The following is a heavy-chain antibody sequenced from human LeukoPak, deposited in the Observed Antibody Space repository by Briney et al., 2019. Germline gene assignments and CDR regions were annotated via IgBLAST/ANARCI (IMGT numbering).Heavy chain of an antibody. D-gene: IGHD6-13*01. CDR2: IYYSGST. CDR1: GGSLSSRNYY. CDR3: ARLGPGYTTSWSNDAFAI. V-gene: IGHV4-39*02. J-gene: IGHJ3*02. Sequence: SETLSLTCTVSGGSLSSRNYYWGWIRQPPGKGLEWIGTIYYSGSTYYNPSLKSRVTISVDTSKNHFSLRLSSVTAADTAVYYCARLGPGYTTSWSNDAFAIWGQGTMVTVSS.